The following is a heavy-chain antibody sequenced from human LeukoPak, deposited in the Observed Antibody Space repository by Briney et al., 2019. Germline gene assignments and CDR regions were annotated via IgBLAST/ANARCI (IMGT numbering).Heavy chain of an antibody. CDR3: ARDYYDILTGYPYYYYYMDV. CDR1: GFTFSSYN. CDR2: ISSSSSYI. V-gene: IGHV3-21*04. J-gene: IGHJ6*03. Sequence: GGSLRLSCAASGFTFSSYNMNWVRQAPGKGLEWVSSISSSSSYIYYADSVKGRFTISRDNAKNSLYLQMNSLRAEDTAVYYCARDYYDILTGYPYYYYYMDVWGKGTTVTISS. D-gene: IGHD3-9*01.